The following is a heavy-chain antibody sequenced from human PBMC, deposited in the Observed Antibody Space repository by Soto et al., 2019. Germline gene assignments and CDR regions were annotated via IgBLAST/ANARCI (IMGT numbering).Heavy chain of an antibody. D-gene: IGHD2-2*01. CDR1: GFTFSSYG. V-gene: IGHV3-33*01. Sequence: QVQLVESGGGVVQPGRSLRLSCAASGFTFSSYGMRWVRQAPGKGLEWVAVIWYDGSNKYYADSVKGRFTISRDNSKNTLYLQMNSLRAEDTAVYYCARGRRSGYCSSTSCYHWYFDLWGRGTLVTVSS. CDR3: ARGRRSGYCSSTSCYHWYFDL. CDR2: IWYDGSNK. J-gene: IGHJ2*01.